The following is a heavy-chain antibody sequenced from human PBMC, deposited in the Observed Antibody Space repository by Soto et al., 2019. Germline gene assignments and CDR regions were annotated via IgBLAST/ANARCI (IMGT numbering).Heavy chain of an antibody. V-gene: IGHV4-39*01. Sequence: SETLSLTCTVSGGSISSSSYYWGWIRQPPGKGLEWIGSIYYSGSSYYNPSLKSRVTISVDTSKNQFSLKLSSVTAADTAVYYCARQKSYAYYYYYGMDVWGQGTTVTVSS. CDR2: IYYSGSS. J-gene: IGHJ6*02. CDR1: GGSISSSSYY. CDR3: ARQKSYAYYYYYGMDV. D-gene: IGHD3-16*01.